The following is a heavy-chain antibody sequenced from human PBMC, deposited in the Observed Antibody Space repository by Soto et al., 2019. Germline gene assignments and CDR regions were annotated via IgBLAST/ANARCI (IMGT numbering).Heavy chain of an antibody. CDR1: GGSISSYY. CDR3: ARVPRGFLPVGNFGEGHFYYYGMDV. CDR2: IYYSGST. Sequence: SETLSLTCTVSGGSISSYYWSWIRQPPGKGLEWIGYIYYSGSTNYNPSLKSRVTISVGTSKNQFALKLSSVTAADTAVYYCARVPRGFLPVGNFGEGHFYYYGMDVWGQGTTVTVSS. D-gene: IGHD3-10*01. V-gene: IGHV4-59*01. J-gene: IGHJ6*02.